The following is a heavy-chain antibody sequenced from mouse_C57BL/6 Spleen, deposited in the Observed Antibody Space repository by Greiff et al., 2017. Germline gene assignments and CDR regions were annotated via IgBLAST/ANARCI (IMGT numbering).Heavy chain of an antibody. CDR3: ASLLLLRSSYAMDY. CDR1: GFTFSSYG. Sequence: EVMLVESGGDLVKPGGSLKLSCAASGFTFSSYGMSWVRQTPDKRLEWVATISSGGSYTYYPDSVKGRFTISRDNAKNTLYLQMSSLKSEDTAMYYCASLLLLRSSYAMDYWGQGTSVTVSS. V-gene: IGHV5-6*01. J-gene: IGHJ4*01. D-gene: IGHD1-1*01. CDR2: ISSGGSYT.